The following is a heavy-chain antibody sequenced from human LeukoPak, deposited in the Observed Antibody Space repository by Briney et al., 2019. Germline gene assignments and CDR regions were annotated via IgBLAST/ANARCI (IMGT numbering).Heavy chain of an antibody. D-gene: IGHD3-10*01. V-gene: IGHV4-59*01. Sequence: SETLSLTCTVSGGSISSYYWSWIRQRPGKGLEWIGYVYYIGSTNYNPSLKSRVTISVDTSQNQVSLKLSSVTAADTAVYYCARGGNYGSDNWGQGTLVTVSS. CDR1: GGSISSYY. J-gene: IGHJ4*02. CDR3: ARGGNYGSDN. CDR2: VYYIGST.